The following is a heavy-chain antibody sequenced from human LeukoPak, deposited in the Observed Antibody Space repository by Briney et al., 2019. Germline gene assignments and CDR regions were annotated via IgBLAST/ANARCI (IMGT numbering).Heavy chain of an antibody. CDR1: GGSISSYY. Sequence: SETLSLTCTVSGGSISSYYWSWIRQPAGNGLEWIGRIYTSGSTNYNPSLKSRVTISVDTSKNQFSLKLSSVTAADTAVYYCARVAAAGTGIFVNFYYSMDIWGKGTTVTISS. CDR2: IYTSGST. CDR3: ARVAAAGTGIFVNFYYSMDI. D-gene: IGHD6-13*01. J-gene: IGHJ6*03. V-gene: IGHV4-4*07.